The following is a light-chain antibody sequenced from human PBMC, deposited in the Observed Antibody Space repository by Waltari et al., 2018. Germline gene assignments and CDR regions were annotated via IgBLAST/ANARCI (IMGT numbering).Light chain of an antibody. V-gene: IGLV2-23*02. CDR2: DVS. Sequence: QSALTQPAAVSGSPGQSVTISCTGASSDIGRYDIVSWYQQHPGNAPKLVISDVSKRPSGVSDRFSGSKSGDTASLTISGLQFEDKADYYCCSYAGNYVWVFGGGTRLTVL. CDR1: SSDIGRYDI. J-gene: IGLJ3*02. CDR3: CSYAGNYVWV.